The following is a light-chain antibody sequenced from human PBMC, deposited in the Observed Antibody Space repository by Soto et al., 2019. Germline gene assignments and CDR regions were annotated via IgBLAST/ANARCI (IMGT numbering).Light chain of an antibody. V-gene: IGLV2-14*01. CDR2: EVS. CDR1: SSDVGGYNY. J-gene: IGLJ1*01. CDR3: SSYTSSSTLLYV. Sequence: QSALTQPASVSGSPGQSITISCTGTSSDVGGYNYVSWYQQYPGKAPKLMIYEVSNRPSGVSNRFSGSKSGNTASLTISGLQAEDEDDYYCSSYTSSSTLLYVFGTGTKVTVL.